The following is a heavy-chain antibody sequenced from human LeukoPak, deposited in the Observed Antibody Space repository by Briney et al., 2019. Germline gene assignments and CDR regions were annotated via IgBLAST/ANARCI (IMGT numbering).Heavy chain of an antibody. Sequence: PSETLSLTCTVSGGSISSYYWNWLRQPPGKGLDLIGYIYYTGSPNYNPSLKSRVTISVATSKNQSSLKLSPVAAADTAVYYCARSTTKYGDYGWFDPWGQGTLVTVSS. CDR1: GGSISSYY. J-gene: IGHJ5*02. V-gene: IGHV4-59*01. CDR3: ARSTTKYGDYGWFDP. CDR2: IYYTGSP. D-gene: IGHD4-17*01.